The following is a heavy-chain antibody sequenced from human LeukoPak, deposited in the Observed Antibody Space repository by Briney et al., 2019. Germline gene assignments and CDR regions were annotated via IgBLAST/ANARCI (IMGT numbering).Heavy chain of an antibody. Sequence: GGSLRLSCAASGFTFSSYAMSWVRQAPGGGREWGAAISGRGGSTYYAASVKGRFTISRDNPKNTLYLQMNSLRAEDTAVYYCAKELGVMVRGVIDYWGPGTLVTVSS. V-gene: IGHV3-23*01. CDR1: GFTFSSYA. J-gene: IGHJ4*02. CDR3: AKELGVMVRGVIDY. D-gene: IGHD3-10*01. CDR2: ISGRGGST.